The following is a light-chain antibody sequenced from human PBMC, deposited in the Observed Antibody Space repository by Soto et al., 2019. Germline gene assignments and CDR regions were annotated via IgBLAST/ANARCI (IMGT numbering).Light chain of an antibody. V-gene: IGKV3-20*01. CDR2: GAS. CDR1: QSFSSRY. J-gene: IGKJ1*01. CDR3: QQYSASPMT. Sequence: IVLAQSPGTLSLSPGERATLSCRASQSFSSRYLAWYQQKPGQAPRLLIYGASSRVTGIPDRFSGSGSGTDFTLTISRLEPEDFAVYFCQQYSASPMTFGQGTKVDIK.